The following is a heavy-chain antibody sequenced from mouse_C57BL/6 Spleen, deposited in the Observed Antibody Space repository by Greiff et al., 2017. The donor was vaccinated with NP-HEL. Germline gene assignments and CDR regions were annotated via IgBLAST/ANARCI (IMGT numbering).Heavy chain of an antibody. J-gene: IGHJ4*01. CDR1: GYTFTSYW. Sequence: QVQLQQPGTELVKPGASVKLSCKASGYTFTSYWMHWVKQRPGQGLEWIGKINPGNGGTNYNEKFKSKATLTVDKSSSTAYMQLSSLTSEDSAVYYCARGDYGNYHYYAMDYWGQGTSVTVSS. CDR2: INPGNGGT. V-gene: IGHV1-53*01. CDR3: ARGDYGNYHYYAMDY. D-gene: IGHD2-1*01.